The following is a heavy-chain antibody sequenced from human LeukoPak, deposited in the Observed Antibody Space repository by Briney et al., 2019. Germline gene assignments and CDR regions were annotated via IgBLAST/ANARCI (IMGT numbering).Heavy chain of an antibody. CDR2: INPNSGGT. CDR3: AKARGLYCSSTSCYDCDV. J-gene: IGHJ6*04. D-gene: IGHD2-2*01. V-gene: IGHV1-2*02. Sequence: GASVKVSCKASGYTFTAYYIHWVRQAPGQGLEWMGWINPNSGGTNYAQKFQGRVTLTRDTSITTAYMELNRLRSYDTAVYYCAKARGLYCSSTSCYDCDVWVKGTTVTVSS. CDR1: GYTFTAYY.